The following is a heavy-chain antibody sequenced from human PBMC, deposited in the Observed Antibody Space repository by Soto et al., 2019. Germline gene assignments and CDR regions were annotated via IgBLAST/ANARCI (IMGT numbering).Heavy chain of an antibody. CDR1: GFTFSSYG. CDR3: AKDPTLDYQPDEVGY. CDR2: ISYDGSNK. Sequence: GGSLRLSCAASGFTFSSYGMHWVRQAPGKGLEWVAVISYDGSNKYYADSVKGRFTISRDNSKNTLYLQMNSLRAEDTAVYYCAKDPTLDYQPDEVGYWGQGTLVTVSS. V-gene: IGHV3-30*18. D-gene: IGHD2-2*01. J-gene: IGHJ4*02.